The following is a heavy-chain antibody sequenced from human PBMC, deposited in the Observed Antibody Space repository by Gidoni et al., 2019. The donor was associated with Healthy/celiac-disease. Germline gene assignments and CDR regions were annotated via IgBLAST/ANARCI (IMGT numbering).Heavy chain of an antibody. CDR2: ISGSGGTT. CDR3: AKDNYNGSGRLFDY. D-gene: IGHD3-22*01. J-gene: IGHJ4*02. CDR1: GFTFSSYA. V-gene: IGHV3-23*01. Sequence: EVQLLESGGGLVQPGGSLRLSCAASGFTFSSYAMSWVRQAPGKGLEWVSAISGSGGTTYYADSVKGRFTTSRDNSKTTLILQMTSLGAEKTAVYYWAKDNYNGSGRLFDYWAREPWSPSPQ.